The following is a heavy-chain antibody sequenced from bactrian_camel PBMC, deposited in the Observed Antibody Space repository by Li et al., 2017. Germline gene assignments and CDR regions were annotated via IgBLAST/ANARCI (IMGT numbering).Heavy chain of an antibody. V-gene: IGHV3S1*01. CDR3: AAATLLRDMPLRSNAYNY. Sequence: QVQLVESGGGSVEAGGSLRLSCTLSGDRPGNRCVAWFRQRPGNECEGVVGIYTRGLIAYLSDSAKGRFTVSQDNASSTVYLQLNGAKPEDTGMYSCAAATLLRDMPLRSNAYNYWGQGTQVTVS. CDR1: GDRPGNRC. J-gene: IGHJ4*01. D-gene: IGHD1*01. CDR2: IYTRGLIA.